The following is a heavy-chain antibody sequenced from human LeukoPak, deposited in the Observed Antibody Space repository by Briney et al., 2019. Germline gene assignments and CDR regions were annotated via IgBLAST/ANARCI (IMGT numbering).Heavy chain of an antibody. V-gene: IGHV3-30*03. Sequence: RSLRLSCAASGFTFSSYGMHWVRQAPGKGLEWVAVISHDGSKEYYADSVEGRFTISRDNSKNTLYLQMNSLRREDTAVFSCPRERSSGSSYAHWGQGPLVTVSS. CDR3: PRERSSGSSYAH. J-gene: IGHJ4*02. D-gene: IGHD1-26*01. CDR2: ISHDGSKE. CDR1: GFTFSSYG.